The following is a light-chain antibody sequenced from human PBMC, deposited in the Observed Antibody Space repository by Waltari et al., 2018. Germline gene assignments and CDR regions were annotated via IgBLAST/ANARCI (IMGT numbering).Light chain of an antibody. J-gene: IGLJ2*01. CDR3: AAWDDSLSGPV. CDR1: SSNIGTNY. CDR2: RNN. Sequence: QSVLTQPPSASGTPGQRVTISCSGSSSNIGTNYVYWYQQLPGPAPKLRIYRNNQRPSGVPDRFSGSKSGTSASLTISGLRSEDEADYYCAAWDDSLSGPVFGGGAKLTVL. V-gene: IGLV1-47*01.